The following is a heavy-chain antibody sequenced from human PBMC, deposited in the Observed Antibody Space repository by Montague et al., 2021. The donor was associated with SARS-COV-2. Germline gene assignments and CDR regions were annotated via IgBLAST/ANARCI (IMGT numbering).Heavy chain of an antibody. V-gene: IGHV3-9*01. CDR2: ISWNSGSK. J-gene: IGHJ4*02. D-gene: IGHD3-22*01. Sequence: SLRLSCAASGFRFDDYAMHWVRQVPGKGLEWVSGISWNSGSKAYADSVKGRFTISRDNAKNSLYLQMNSLRAGDTALYHSAKDKGYYFDSSGQNDNWGQGTLVTVSS. CDR3: AKDKGYYFDSSGQNDN. CDR1: GFRFDDYA.